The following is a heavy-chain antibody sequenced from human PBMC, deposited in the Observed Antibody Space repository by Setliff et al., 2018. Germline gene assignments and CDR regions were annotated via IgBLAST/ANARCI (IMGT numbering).Heavy chain of an antibody. J-gene: IGHJ4*02. D-gene: IGHD3-10*01. CDR2: INEDGSAQ. V-gene: IGHV3-7*01. CDR3: FGAGTCSY. CDR1: GFTFGSLW. Sequence: GGSLRLSCAASGFTFGSLWMAWVRQTPGKGLEWVANINEDGSAQFYVDSVLGRVTISRDNAQNSLSLQMNNLRSEDTAVYYCFGAGTCSYWGQGTLVTVSS.